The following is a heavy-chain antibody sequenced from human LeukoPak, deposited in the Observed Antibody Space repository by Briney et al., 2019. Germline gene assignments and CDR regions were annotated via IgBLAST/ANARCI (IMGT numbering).Heavy chain of an antibody. CDR2: ISGSGGST. J-gene: IGHJ5*02. CDR3: AKDPNCSSTSCYWFDP. D-gene: IGHD2-2*01. Sequence: GGSLRLSCAASGFTFSSYAMSWVRQPPGKGLEWVSAISGSGGSTYYADSVKGRFTISRDNSKNTLYLQMNSLRAEDTAVYYCAKDPNCSSTSCYWFDPWGQGTLVTVSS. CDR1: GFTFSSYA. V-gene: IGHV3-23*01.